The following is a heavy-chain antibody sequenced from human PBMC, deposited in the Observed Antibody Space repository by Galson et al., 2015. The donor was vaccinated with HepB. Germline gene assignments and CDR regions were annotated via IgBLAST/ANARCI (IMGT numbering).Heavy chain of an antibody. J-gene: IGHJ4*02. Sequence: SVKVSCKASGYTFSAYSIAWLRKVPGQGLECVGWISGYSGDTNYAQTFQGRVTLTTDTSTSTAYMDLRSLTSDDMALYFCARVAMTSYYFDHWGQGTLVTVSS. CDR3: ARVAMTSYYFDH. CDR1: GYTFSAYS. CDR2: ISGYSGDT. V-gene: IGHV1-18*03.